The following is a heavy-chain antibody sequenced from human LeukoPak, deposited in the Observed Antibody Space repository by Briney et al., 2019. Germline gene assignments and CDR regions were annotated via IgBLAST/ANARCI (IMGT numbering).Heavy chain of an antibody. CDR3: ASGGYCSSTSCYPNWFDP. Sequence: SETLSLTCTVSGGSISSSSYYWGWIRQPPGKGLEWIGSIYYSGSTYYNPSLKSRVTISVDTSKNQFSLKLSSVTAADTAVYYCASGGYCSSTSCYPNWFDPWGQGTLVTVSS. CDR2: IYYSGST. J-gene: IGHJ5*02. D-gene: IGHD2-2*01. CDR1: GGSISSSSYY. V-gene: IGHV4-39*07.